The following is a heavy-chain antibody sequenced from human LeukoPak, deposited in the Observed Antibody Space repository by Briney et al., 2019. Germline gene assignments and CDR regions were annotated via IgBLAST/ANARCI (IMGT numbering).Heavy chain of an antibody. Sequence: GGSLRLSCATSGFNFSDSRMTWVRQAPGKGLQWVANINRDGTEKHFLDSVEGRFTISRDSAKKSLYLQMSSLRPQDTAVYFCVRGDWYFESWGQGTLVTVSS. J-gene: IGHJ4*02. CDR1: GFNFSDSR. CDR2: INRDGTEK. D-gene: IGHD2-21*01. V-gene: IGHV3-7*04. CDR3: VRGDWYFES.